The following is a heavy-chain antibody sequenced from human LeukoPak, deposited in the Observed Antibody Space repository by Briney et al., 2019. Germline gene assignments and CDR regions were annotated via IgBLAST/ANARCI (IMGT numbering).Heavy chain of an antibody. Sequence: GGSLRLSCAASGFSFNNYSMNWDRQAPGKGLEWLSYISSSTSNKYYADSVKGRFTISRDNSKNTLYLQMNSLRAEDTAVYYCARTYSSSWRDAFDIWGQGTMVTVSS. CDR1: GFSFNNYS. D-gene: IGHD6-13*01. J-gene: IGHJ3*02. CDR3: ARTYSSSWRDAFDI. CDR2: ISSSTSNK. V-gene: IGHV3-48*01.